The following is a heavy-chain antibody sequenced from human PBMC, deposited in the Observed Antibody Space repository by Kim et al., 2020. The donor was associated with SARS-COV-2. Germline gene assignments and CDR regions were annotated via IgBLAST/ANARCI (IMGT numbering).Heavy chain of an antibody. CDR2: IYYSGST. CDR1: GGSISRGGYY. Sequence: SETLSLTCTVSGGSISRGGYYWSWIRQHPGKGLEWIGYIYYSGSTYYNPSLKSRVTISVDTSKNQFSLKLSSVTAADTAVYYCARGGATGYSSGWSPEYVQHWGQGTLVTVSS. D-gene: IGHD6-19*01. J-gene: IGHJ1*01. V-gene: IGHV4-31*03. CDR3: ARGGATGYSSGWSPEYVQH.